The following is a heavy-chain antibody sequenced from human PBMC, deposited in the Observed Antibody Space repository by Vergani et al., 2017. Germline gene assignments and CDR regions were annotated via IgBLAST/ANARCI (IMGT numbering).Heavy chain of an antibody. CDR3: TRQPQEGASGPPSVPT. CDR2: IYHSGNT. V-gene: IGHV4-38-2*01. Sequence: QVQLQESGPGLVEPSETLSLTCAVSGYSIRNGYYWGWIRQPPGKGLEWIGSIYHSGNTHYNPSLKSRVTISVDTSKNDFSLKVTSVTAADTAVYYCTRQPQEGASGPPSVPTWGQGISVIVSS. J-gene: IGHJ4*02. D-gene: IGHD5-12*01. CDR1: GYSIRNGYY.